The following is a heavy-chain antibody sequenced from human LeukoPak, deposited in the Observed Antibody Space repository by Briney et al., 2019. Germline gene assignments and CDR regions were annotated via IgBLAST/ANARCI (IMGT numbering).Heavy chain of an antibody. CDR1: GFTFSSYW. CDR3: ARSYGDYPYYYYGMDV. J-gene: IGHJ6*02. D-gene: IGHD4-17*01. Sequence: PGGSLRLSCAASGFTFSSYWMHWVRQAPGKGLVWVSRINSDGSSTSYADSVKGRFTISRDNAKNTLYLQMNSLRAEDTAVYYCARSYGDYPYYYYGMDVWGQGTTVTVSS. V-gene: IGHV3-74*01. CDR2: INSDGSST.